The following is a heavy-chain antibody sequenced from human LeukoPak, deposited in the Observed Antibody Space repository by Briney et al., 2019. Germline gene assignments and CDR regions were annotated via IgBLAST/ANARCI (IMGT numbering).Heavy chain of an antibody. J-gene: IGHJ5*02. CDR3: ARDPQGYGSGSYYGNWFDP. D-gene: IGHD3-10*01. V-gene: IGHV3-7*01. CDR1: GFTFSSYW. CDR2: IKQDGSEK. Sequence: GGSLRLSCAASGFTFSSYWMSWVRQAPGKGLEWVANIKQDGSEKYYVDSVKGRFTISRDNAKNSLYLQMNSLRAEDTAVYYCARDPQGYGSGSYYGNWFDPWGQGTLVTVSS.